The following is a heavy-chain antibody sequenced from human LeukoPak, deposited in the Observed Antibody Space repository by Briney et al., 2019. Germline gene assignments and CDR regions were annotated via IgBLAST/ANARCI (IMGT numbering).Heavy chain of an antibody. J-gene: IGHJ6*02. V-gene: IGHV4-31*02. CDR2: IYYSGST. D-gene: IGHD3-3*01. Sequence: LRLSCAASEFTFSSYSMNWVRQAPGKGLEWIGYIYYSGSTYYSPSLKSRATISVDTSKNQFSLNLSSVTAADTAVYYCARDRYDSYPMDVWGQGTTVTVSS. CDR1: EFTFSSYS. CDR3: ARDRYDSYPMDV.